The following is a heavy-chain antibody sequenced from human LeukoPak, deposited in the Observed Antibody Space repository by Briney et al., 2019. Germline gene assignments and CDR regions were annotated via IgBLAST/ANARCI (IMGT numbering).Heavy chain of an antibody. CDR1: GGSISSHY. Sequence: SETLSLTCTVSGGSISSHYWSWIRQPPGKGLEWIGYVYYSRSTNYNASLKSRVTISVDTSKNQFSLKLSSVTAADTAVYYCARDSAGVNAFDIWGKGKMVTVSS. J-gene: IGHJ3*02. V-gene: IGHV4-59*11. CDR3: ARDSAGVNAFDI. D-gene: IGHD7-27*01. CDR2: VYYSRST.